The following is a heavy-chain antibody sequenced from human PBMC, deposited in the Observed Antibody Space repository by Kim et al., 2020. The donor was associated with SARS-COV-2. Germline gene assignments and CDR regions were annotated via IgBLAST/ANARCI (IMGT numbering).Heavy chain of an antibody. J-gene: IGHJ4*02. D-gene: IGHD6-19*01. CDR3: AHRSGSRHFDS. CDR2: INHFGST. Sequence: SETLSLTCAVSGGSFSGYFWSWVRQPPGKGLEWIGDINHFGSTNYNPSLKRRVTISVDTSKNKFSLKLSSVTAADKAVYYCAHRSGSRHFDSWGQGTL. CDR1: GGSFSGYF. V-gene: IGHV4-34*01.